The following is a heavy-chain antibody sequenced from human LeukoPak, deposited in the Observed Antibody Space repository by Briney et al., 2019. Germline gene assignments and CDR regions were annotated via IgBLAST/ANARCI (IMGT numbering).Heavy chain of an antibody. CDR2: TNPSGGST. V-gene: IGHV1-46*01. J-gene: IGHJ4*02. CDR3: ARDYGGNPSLFDY. D-gene: IGHD4-23*01. Sequence: ASVKVSCKACGYXFTSYYIHWVRQAPGQGREWLGITNPSGGSTSYAQKFQGRVTMTRDMSTSTVYMQLSSLRSEDTAVYYCARDYGGNPSLFDYWGQGTLVTVSS. CDR1: GYXFTSYY.